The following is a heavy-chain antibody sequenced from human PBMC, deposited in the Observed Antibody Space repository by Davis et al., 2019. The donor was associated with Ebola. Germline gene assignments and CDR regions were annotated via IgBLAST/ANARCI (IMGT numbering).Heavy chain of an antibody. V-gene: IGHV3-30*04. CDR3: AKDRREDIVVVPAAT. J-gene: IGHJ5*02. Sequence: GESLKISCAASGFTFSSSAMHWVRQAPGKGLEWVAIISYDGSSKSNADSVKGRFTISRDNSKNTLYLQMNSLRAEDTAVYYCAKDRREDIVVVPAATWGQGTLVTVSS. D-gene: IGHD2-2*01. CDR1: GFTFSSSA. CDR2: ISYDGSSK.